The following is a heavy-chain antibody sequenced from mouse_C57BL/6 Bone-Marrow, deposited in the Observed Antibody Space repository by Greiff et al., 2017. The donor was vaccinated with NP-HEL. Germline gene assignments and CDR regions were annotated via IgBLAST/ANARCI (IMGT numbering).Heavy chain of an antibody. CDR1: GYTFTDYY. D-gene: IGHD2-3*01. Sequence: VQLQQSGPVLVKPGASVKMSCKASGYTFTDYYMNWVKQSHGKSLEWIGVINPYNGGTSYNQKFKGKATLTVDKSSSTAYMELNSLTSEDSAVYYCANYDGYRYFDVWGTGTTVTVSS. CDR3: ANYDGYRYFDV. J-gene: IGHJ1*03. V-gene: IGHV1-19*01. CDR2: INPYNGGT.